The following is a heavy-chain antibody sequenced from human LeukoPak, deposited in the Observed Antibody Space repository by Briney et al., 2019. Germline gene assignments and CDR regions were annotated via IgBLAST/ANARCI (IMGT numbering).Heavy chain of an antibody. V-gene: IGHV4-59*11. CDR3: ATVVWGGASFGI. CDR1: GAAMSSHY. CDR2: MFYDGST. D-gene: IGHD7-27*01. J-gene: IGHJ3*02. Sequence: SETLSLTCLVSGAAMSSHYWSWIRRTPGRGLEWIGYMFYDGSTNSNPTLKSRVTLSVDTSKNQFSLRLISVTAEDTAIYYCATVVWGGASFGIWGPGTMVIVSS.